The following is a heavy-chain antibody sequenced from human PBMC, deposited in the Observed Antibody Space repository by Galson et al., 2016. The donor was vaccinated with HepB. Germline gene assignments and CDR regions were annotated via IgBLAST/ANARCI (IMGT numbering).Heavy chain of an antibody. CDR3: ARPHSIVGAHKHVYYYGVDV. D-gene: IGHD1-26*01. J-gene: IGHJ6*02. V-gene: IGHV1-18*04. Sequence: SVKVSCKASGYSFTMYGITWVRQAPGQGLEWVGWISGYDANTNYAQKFQGRVTMTTDTSTNIAYMELRSLRADDTAVYYCARPHSIVGAHKHVYYYGVDVWGQGTTVTVSS. CDR2: ISGYDANT. CDR1: GYSFTMYG.